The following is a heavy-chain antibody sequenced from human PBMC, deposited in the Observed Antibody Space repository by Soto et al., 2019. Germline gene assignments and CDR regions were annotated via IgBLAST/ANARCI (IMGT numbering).Heavy chain of an antibody. CDR2: MHPNSGNT. D-gene: IGHD6-19*01. CDR1: GYTFTSYD. CDR3: ASSGRGWYLY. V-gene: IGHV1-8*01. J-gene: IGHJ4*02. Sequence: QVQLVQSGAEEKKPGALVKASCKASGYTFTSYDINWVRQATGQGLEGMGWMHPNSGNTGYAQKFHGRVTMTRNTSISTAYIELSSLRSEDTAVYYCASSGRGWYLYWGQGTPVTVSS.